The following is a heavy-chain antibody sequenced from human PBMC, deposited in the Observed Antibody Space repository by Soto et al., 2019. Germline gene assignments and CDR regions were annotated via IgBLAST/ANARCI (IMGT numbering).Heavy chain of an antibody. CDR1: GCKCVNYA. V-gene: IGHV3-30-3*01. CDR2: ISYDGSNK. D-gene: IGHD2-2*01. CDR3: GRCTSTSCHLGSDY. J-gene: IGHJ4*02. Sequence: LRVSYGAVGCKCVNYAVSWLIQDPGKGLEWVALISYDGSNKYYADSVKGRFTISRDSSKNTLYLQMNSLRAADTAVYYCGRCTSTSCHLGSDYWGQGTLVIVSS.